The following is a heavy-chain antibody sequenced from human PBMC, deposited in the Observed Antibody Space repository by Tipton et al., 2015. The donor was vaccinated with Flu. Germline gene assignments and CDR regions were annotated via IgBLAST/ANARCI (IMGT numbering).Heavy chain of an antibody. V-gene: IGHV4-39*07. J-gene: IGHJ4*02. CDR1: GGSISGDDYY. CDR2: IYYSGRT. Sequence: TLSLTCTVSGGSISGDDYYWGWIRQPPGKGLEWIGSIYYSGRTYYNPSLKSRVTISVDTSNNQFSLKLSSVTAADTAVYYCATYCSDASCYDSYFDYWGQGTLVTVSS. D-gene: IGHD2-2*01. CDR3: ATYCSDASCYDSYFDY.